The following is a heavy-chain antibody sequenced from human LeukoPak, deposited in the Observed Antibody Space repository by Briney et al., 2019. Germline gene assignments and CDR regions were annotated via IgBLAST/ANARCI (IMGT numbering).Heavy chain of an antibody. CDR3: ARVGERFVVRYYYMDV. Sequence: PGGSLRLSCADSGFTFSSYWMHWVRQAPGKGLVWVSRINSDGSSTSYADSVKGRFTISRDNAKNTLYLQMNSLRAEDTAVYYCARVGERFVVRYYYMDVWGKGTTVTISS. CDR2: INSDGSST. V-gene: IGHV3-74*01. D-gene: IGHD3-10*01. J-gene: IGHJ6*03. CDR1: GFTFSSYW.